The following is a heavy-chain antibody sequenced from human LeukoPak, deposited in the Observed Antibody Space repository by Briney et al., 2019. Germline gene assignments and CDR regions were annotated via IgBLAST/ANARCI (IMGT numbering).Heavy chain of an antibody. D-gene: IGHD2-2*01. Sequence: ASVKVSCKASGYTFTSYGISWVRQAPGQGLEWMGWISAYNGNTNYAQKLQGRVTMTTDTSTSTAYMELRSLRSDDTAVYYCARAYGGCSSTSCYPYHYGMDVWGQGTTVTVSS. V-gene: IGHV1-18*01. CDR2: ISAYNGNT. CDR1: GYTFTSYG. CDR3: ARAYGGCSSTSCYPYHYGMDV. J-gene: IGHJ6*02.